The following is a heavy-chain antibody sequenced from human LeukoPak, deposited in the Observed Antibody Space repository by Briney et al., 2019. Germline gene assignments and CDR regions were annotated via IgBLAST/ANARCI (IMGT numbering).Heavy chain of an antibody. CDR2: ISSTSSYI. CDR3: ARGLGLQLGSDY. Sequence: GGSLRLSCAASGFIFSHYSMNWVRQAPGKGLEWVSSISSTSSYIYYADSVKGRFTISRDNAKNSLYLQMNSLRADDTAVHYCARGLGLQLGSDYWGQGTLVTVSS. V-gene: IGHV3-21*01. CDR1: GFIFSHYS. D-gene: IGHD5-18*01. J-gene: IGHJ4*02.